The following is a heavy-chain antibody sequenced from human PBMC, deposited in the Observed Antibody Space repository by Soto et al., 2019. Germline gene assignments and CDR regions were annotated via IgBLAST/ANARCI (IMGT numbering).Heavy chain of an antibody. Sequence: GGPLRVCWAAAGVTCRGYGRRRVRQAPGKGLEWVAVIWYDGSNKYYADSVKGRFTISRDSSKNTLYLQMNSLRAEDTAVYYCASADHSSGWYRGFDSWGQGTLVTVSS. CDR1: GVTCRGYG. V-gene: IGHV3-33*01. CDR2: IWYDGSNK. D-gene: IGHD6-19*01. J-gene: IGHJ4*02. CDR3: ASADHSSGWYRGFDS.